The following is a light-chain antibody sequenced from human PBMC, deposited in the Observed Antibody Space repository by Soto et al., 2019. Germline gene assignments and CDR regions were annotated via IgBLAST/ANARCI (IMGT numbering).Light chain of an antibody. V-gene: IGKV1-9*01. CDR1: QGLSGF. CDR2: GAS. CDR3: QHLKSYPYT. Sequence: DIQLTQSPSFLSASVGDRVTITCRASQGLSGFLAWYQQKPGKAPNLLIYGASYLQTGVSSRFSGSGSGTEFTLTISRLQPEDSATYYCQHLKSYPYTFAQGTKLEIK. J-gene: IGKJ2*01.